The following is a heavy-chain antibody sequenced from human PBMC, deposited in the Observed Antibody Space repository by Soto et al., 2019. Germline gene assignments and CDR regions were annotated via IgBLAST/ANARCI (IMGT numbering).Heavy chain of an antibody. CDR1: GFTFSRYG. CDR3: SKDSAGYSNQVDV. Sequence: GGSLRLSCVASGFTFSRYGMHWVRQAPGKGLEWVAVISYDGSNKYYADSVKGRFTISRDNSKNTLYLQMNSLRAEDTGVNYCSKDSAGYSNQVDVWGQGTTVTVSS. V-gene: IGHV3-30*18. J-gene: IGHJ6*02. CDR2: ISYDGSNK. D-gene: IGHD2-21*01.